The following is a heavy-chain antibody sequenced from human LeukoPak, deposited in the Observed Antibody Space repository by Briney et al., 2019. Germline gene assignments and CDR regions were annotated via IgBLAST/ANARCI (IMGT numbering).Heavy chain of an antibody. Sequence: SETLSLTCAVYGGSFSGYYWSWIRQPPGKGLEWIGEINHSGSTNYNPSLKSRVTISVDTSKNQFSLKLSSVTAADTAVYYCARNPYYYGSGSYRGFDYWGQGTLVTVSS. CDR3: ARNPYYYGSGSYRGFDY. V-gene: IGHV4-34*01. CDR1: GGSFSGYY. D-gene: IGHD3-10*01. J-gene: IGHJ4*02. CDR2: INHSGST.